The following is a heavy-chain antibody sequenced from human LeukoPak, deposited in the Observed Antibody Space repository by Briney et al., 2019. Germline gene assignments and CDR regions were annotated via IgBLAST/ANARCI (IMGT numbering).Heavy chain of an antibody. J-gene: IGHJ4*02. Sequence: GGSLRLSCAASGLTFSSYWMSWVRQAPGKGLEWVANIKQAGSEKYYVDSVKGRFTISRDNAENSLYLQMNSLRAEDTAVYYCARARGFFDYWGQGTLVTVTS. CDR2: IKQAGSEK. D-gene: IGHD3-10*01. CDR3: ARARGFFDY. CDR1: GLTFSSYW. V-gene: IGHV3-7*01.